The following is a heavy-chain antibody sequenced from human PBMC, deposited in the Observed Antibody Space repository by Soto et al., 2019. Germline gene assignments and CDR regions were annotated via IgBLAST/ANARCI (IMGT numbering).Heavy chain of an antibody. D-gene: IGHD3-9*01. CDR2: INHSGST. CDR1: GGAFRGYY. V-gene: IGHV4-34*01. J-gene: IGHJ4*02. Sequence: SGTLSLTCAVYGGAFRGYYWGGIRQPPGEGLGWIGEINHSGSTNYNPSLKSRVTISVDTSKNQFSLKLSSVTAADTAVYYCARLDYDILTGYPVPEDYWGQGTLVTVS. CDR3: ARLDYDILTGYPVPEDY.